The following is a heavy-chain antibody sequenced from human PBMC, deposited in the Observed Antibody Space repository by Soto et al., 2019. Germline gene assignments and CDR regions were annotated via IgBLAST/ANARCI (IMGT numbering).Heavy chain of an antibody. CDR3: ARSDVVVVAATPPWYFDL. D-gene: IGHD2-15*01. Sequence: QVQLVQSGAEVKKPGSSVKVSCKASGGTFSSYAISWVRQAPGQGLEWMGGIIPIFGTANYAQKFQGRVTITADKATSTAYMELGSLRSEDTAVYYCARSDVVVVAATPPWYFDLWGRGALVTVSS. V-gene: IGHV1-69*06. CDR2: IIPIFGTA. J-gene: IGHJ2*01. CDR1: GGTFSSYA.